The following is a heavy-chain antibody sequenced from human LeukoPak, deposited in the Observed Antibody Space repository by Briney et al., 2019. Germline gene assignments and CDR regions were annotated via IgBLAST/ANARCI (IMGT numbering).Heavy chain of an antibody. Sequence: GGSLRLSCAASGFTFSDYYMSCIREAPGKGLEWVSYISSSSSYTNYADSVKGRFTISRDNAKNSLYLQMNSLRAEDTAVYYCARDAYDSSGYYGYWGQGTLVTVSS. CDR3: ARDAYDSSGYYGY. J-gene: IGHJ4*02. CDR2: ISSSSSYT. V-gene: IGHV3-11*06. CDR1: GFTFSDYY. D-gene: IGHD3-22*01.